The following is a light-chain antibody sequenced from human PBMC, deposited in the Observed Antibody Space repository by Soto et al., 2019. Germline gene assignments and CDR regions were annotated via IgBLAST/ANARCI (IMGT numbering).Light chain of an antibody. Sequence: SVLTQPRSVSGSPGQSVTISCTGTSSDVGGYNYVSWYQQHPGKAPKVVIYDVSKRPSGVPDRFSGSKSGNTASLTISGLQAEDEADYYCCSYAGTYSYLFGTGTKVTVL. CDR3: CSYAGTYSYL. J-gene: IGLJ1*01. V-gene: IGLV2-11*01. CDR1: SSDVGGYNY. CDR2: DVS.